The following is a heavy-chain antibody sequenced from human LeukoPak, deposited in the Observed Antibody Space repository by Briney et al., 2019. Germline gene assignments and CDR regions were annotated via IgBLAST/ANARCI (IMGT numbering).Heavy chain of an antibody. CDR2: ISSSSSYI. CDR3: AVPLNIPAGYFQH. D-gene: IGHD3-3*01. CDR1: GFTFSSYS. V-gene: IGHV3-21*01. J-gene: IGHJ1*01. Sequence: PGGSLRLSCAASGFTFSSYSMNWVRQAPGKGLVGVSSISSSSSYIYYADSLKGRFTISRDNAKNSLYLQMNSLRAEDTAVYYCAVPLNIPAGYFQHWGQGTLVTVSS.